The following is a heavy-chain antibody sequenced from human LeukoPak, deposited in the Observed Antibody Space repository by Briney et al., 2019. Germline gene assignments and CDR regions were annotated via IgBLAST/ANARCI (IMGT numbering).Heavy chain of an antibody. V-gene: IGHV3-33*01. CDR1: GFTFSSYG. D-gene: IGHD3-10*01. CDR3: ARDVHGSGSYIDY. CDR2: IWYDGSNK. Sequence: PGGSLRLSCAASGFTFSSYGMHWVRQAPGKGLEWVAVIWYDGSNKYYADSVKGRFTISRDNSKNTLYLQMNSLRAEDTAVYYCARDVHGSGSYIDYWGQGTLVTVSS. J-gene: IGHJ4*02.